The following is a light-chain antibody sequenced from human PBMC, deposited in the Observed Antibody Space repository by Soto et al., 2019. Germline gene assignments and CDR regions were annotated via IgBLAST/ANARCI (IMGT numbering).Light chain of an antibody. Sequence: DIQMTQSPSTLSASVGDRVTITCRASQSISSWLAWYQQKPGKAPKILIYKASSLESGVPTRFSGSGSGTKFTLTISSLQPDDFATYYCQQYHTWWTFGQGTKVEI. V-gene: IGKV1-5*03. CDR2: KAS. CDR1: QSISSW. J-gene: IGKJ1*01. CDR3: QQYHTWWT.